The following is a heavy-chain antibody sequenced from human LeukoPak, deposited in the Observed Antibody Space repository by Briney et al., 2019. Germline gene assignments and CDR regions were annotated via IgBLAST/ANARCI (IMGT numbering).Heavy chain of an antibody. D-gene: IGHD3-10*01. Sequence: ASVKVSCKASGGTFSSYAISWVRQAPGQGLEWMGGIIPIFGTANYAQKFQGRVTITADESTSTAYMELSSLRSEDTAVYYCAREGWVRGVRDYYYGMDVWGQGTTVTVSS. CDR3: AREGWVRGVRDYYYGMDV. CDR2: IIPIFGTA. CDR1: GGTFSSYA. V-gene: IGHV1-69*01. J-gene: IGHJ6*02.